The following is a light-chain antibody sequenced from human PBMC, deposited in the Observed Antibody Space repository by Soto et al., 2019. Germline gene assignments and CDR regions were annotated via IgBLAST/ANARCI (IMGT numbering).Light chain of an antibody. Sequence: EIGMTQSPATLSVSPGERATLSCRASRSVSSNLAWYQQKPGQAPRLLIYGASTRATGIPARFSGSGSGTEFTLTISSLQSEDFAVYYCQQYNNWPWPFGQGTKVAIK. CDR2: GAS. CDR3: QQYNNWPWP. CDR1: RSVSSN. J-gene: IGKJ1*01. V-gene: IGKV3-15*01.